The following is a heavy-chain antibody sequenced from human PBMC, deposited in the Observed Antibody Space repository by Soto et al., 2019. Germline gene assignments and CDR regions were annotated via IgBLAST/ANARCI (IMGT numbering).Heavy chain of an antibody. D-gene: IGHD2-15*01. CDR2: INPNSGAT. Sequence: GASVKVSCKASGYSLSGYYLHWVRQAPGQGPEWMGWINPNSGATNYAQKFQGRVTLTRDTSLSTGYMDLTRLTSDDTAVYYCARGRSLKWNWFDRWGQGTLVTVSS. J-gene: IGHJ5*02. V-gene: IGHV1-2*02. CDR1: GYSLSGYY. CDR3: ARGRSLKWNWFDR.